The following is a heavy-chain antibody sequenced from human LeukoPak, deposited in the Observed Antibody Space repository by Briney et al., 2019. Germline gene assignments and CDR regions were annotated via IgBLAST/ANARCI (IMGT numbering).Heavy chain of an antibody. CDR2: IGSSSRYI. Sequence: GGSLRLSCAASGFTFNICTMTWVRQAPGKGLEWVSSIGSSSRYIYYADSVKGRFTISRDNDKNSVYLQMNSLRAEDTAVYYCARDRSSSAFDIWGQGTMVTVSS. CDR1: GFTFNICT. J-gene: IGHJ3*02. CDR3: ARDRSSSAFDI. V-gene: IGHV3-21*01. D-gene: IGHD6-6*01.